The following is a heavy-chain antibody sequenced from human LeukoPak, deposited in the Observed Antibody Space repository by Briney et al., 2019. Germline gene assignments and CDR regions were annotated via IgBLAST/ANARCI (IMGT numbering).Heavy chain of an antibody. D-gene: IGHD1-26*01. J-gene: IGHJ3*02. CDR2: ITDSGDST. V-gene: IGHV3-23*01. CDR3: ARGGSPPEALGDTFDI. Sequence: TGGSLRLSCAASGFTFSSYAMSWVRQAPGKGLEWVSTITDSGDSTYYADSVKGRFTISRDNAKNTLYLQMNSLRAEDTAVYYCARGGSPPEALGDTFDIWGQGTMVTVSS. CDR1: GFTFSSYA.